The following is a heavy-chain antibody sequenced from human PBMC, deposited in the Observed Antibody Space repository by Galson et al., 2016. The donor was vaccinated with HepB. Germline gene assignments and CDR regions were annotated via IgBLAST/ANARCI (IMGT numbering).Heavy chain of an antibody. CDR2: ISDTSSHT. V-gene: IGHV3-21*01. J-gene: IGHJ6*02. CDR3: ASDDFKLARSAGMDV. CDR1: GSTFSGYD. Sequence: SLRLSCAASGSTFSGYDMNWVRQAPGKGLEWVSYISDTSSHTYYAESVKGRFTIPRDNAKNSLYLQMNSLRVEDTAVYYCASDDFKLARSAGMDVWGQGTTVTVSS. D-gene: IGHD3-3*02.